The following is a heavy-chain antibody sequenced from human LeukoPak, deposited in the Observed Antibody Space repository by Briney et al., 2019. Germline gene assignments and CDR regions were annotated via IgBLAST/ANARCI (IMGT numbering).Heavy chain of an antibody. V-gene: IGHV4-34*01. J-gene: IGHJ4*02. Sequence: SETLSLTCAVYGGSFSGYYWSWIRQPPGKGLEWIGEINHSGSTNYNPSLKSRVTISVDTSKNLFSLKLSSVTAADTAVYYCARGSPQDYDSSGYQSPKYYFDYWGQGTLVTVSS. D-gene: IGHD3-22*01. CDR3: ARGSPQDYDSSGYQSPKYYFDY. CDR2: INHSGST. CDR1: GGSFSGYY.